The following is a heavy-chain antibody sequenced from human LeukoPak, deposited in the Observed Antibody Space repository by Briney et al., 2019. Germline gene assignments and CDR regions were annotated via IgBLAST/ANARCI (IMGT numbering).Heavy chain of an antibody. D-gene: IGHD6-6*01. J-gene: IGHJ4*02. V-gene: IGHV3-21*01. Sequence: GGSRRLSCAASGFTFSSYSMNWVRQAPGKGLEWVSSISSSSSYIYYADSVKGRFTISRDNAKNSLYLQMNSLRAEDTAVYYCASLYSSSSFGLDYWGQGTLVTVSS. CDR3: ASLYSSSSFGLDY. CDR2: ISSSSSYI. CDR1: GFTFSSYS.